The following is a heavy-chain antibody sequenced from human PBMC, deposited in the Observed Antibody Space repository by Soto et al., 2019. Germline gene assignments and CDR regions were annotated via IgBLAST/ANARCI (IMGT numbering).Heavy chain of an antibody. J-gene: IGHJ4*02. CDR2: INHSGST. CDR1: GGSFSGYY. CDR3: ARVLQWLVIRY. D-gene: IGHD6-19*01. V-gene: IGHV4-34*01. Sequence: QVQLQQWGAGLLKPSETLSLTCAVYGGSFSGYYWSWIRQPPGKGLEWIGEINHSGSTNYNPSLKSRVTISVDTSKNQFSLKLSSVTAADTAVYYCARVLQWLVIRYWGQGTLVTVSS.